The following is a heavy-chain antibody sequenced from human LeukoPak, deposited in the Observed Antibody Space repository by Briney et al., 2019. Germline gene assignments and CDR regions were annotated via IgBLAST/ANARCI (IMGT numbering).Heavy chain of an antibody. J-gene: IGHJ4*02. V-gene: IGHV4-34*01. Sequence: PSETLSLTCAVYGGSFSGYYWSWIRQPPGKGLEWIGEINHSGSTNYNPSLKSRVTISVDTSKNQFSLKLSSVTAADTAVYYCARGKGPYSGYAASPLYYFDYWGQGTLVTVS. CDR1: GGSFSGYY. D-gene: IGHD5-12*01. CDR2: INHSGST. CDR3: ARGKGPYSGYAASPLYYFDY.